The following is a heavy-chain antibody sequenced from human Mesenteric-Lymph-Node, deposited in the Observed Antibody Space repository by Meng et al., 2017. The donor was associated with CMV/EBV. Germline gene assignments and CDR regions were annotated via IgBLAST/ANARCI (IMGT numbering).Heavy chain of an antibody. Sequence: ASRYTFTDFPLHWVPQAPGQRLEWMGWIHPFNGNTKHSQKFHGRVTITRDTSANTAYMELSSLRSEDTAIYYCTRGGNTAYAHFDYWGQGTLVTVSS. V-gene: IGHV1-3*01. CDR2: IHPFNGNT. J-gene: IGHJ4*02. CDR1: RYTFTDFP. CDR3: TRGGNTAYAHFDY. D-gene: IGHD5-12*01.